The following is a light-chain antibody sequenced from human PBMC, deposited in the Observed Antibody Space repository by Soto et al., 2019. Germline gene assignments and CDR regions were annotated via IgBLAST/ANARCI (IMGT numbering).Light chain of an antibody. CDR2: EGS. CDR1: SSDVGSYNL. V-gene: IGLV2-23*01. CDR3: CSYAGSRTYV. Sequence: QSVLIQPASVSGSPGQSITISCTGTSSDVGSYNLVSWYQHPPGKAPKLMIYEGSKRPSGVSDRFSGSKSGNTASLTISGLQAEDEADYYCCSYAGSRTYVFGTGTKLTVL. J-gene: IGLJ1*01.